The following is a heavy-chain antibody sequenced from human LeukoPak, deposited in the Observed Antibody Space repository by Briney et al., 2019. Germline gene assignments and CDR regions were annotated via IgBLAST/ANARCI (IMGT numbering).Heavy chain of an antibody. J-gene: IGHJ4*02. D-gene: IGHD6-13*01. V-gene: IGHV3-30*18. CDR3: AKVTYSSSWSRPFDY. CDR2: LSYDGSNK. Sequence: VRSLRLSCAASGFTFSSYGMHWVPQAPGKGLGWVADLSYDGSNKYYADSVKGRFTISRDNSNNTLYLQMNSLRAEDTAVYYCAKVTYSSSWSRPFDYWGQGTLVTVSS. CDR1: GFTFSSYG.